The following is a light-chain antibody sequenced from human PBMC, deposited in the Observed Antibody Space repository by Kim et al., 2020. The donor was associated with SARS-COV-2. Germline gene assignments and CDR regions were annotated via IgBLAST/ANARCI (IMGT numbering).Light chain of an antibody. CDR1: KLGEKY. CDR2: QDF. J-gene: IGLJ2*01. V-gene: IGLV3-1*01. Sequence: SYELTQPPSVSVSPGQTVSITCSGDKLGEKYSCWYQQKSGQSPVLVIYQDFKRPSGIPERFSGSNLGNTATLTISGPQAVDEADYYCQVWDSGTVVFGGGTK. CDR3: QVWDSGTVV.